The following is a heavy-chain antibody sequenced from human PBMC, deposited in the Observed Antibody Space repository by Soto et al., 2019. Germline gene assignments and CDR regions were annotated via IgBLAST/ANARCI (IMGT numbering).Heavy chain of an antibody. D-gene: IGHD1-1*01. V-gene: IGHV1-2*02. CDR2: INPNSRGT. CDR3: AREPATAKPEGVDF. J-gene: IGHJ4*02. CDR1: GYTFSDYY. Sequence: GASVKVSCKASGYTFSDYYIHWVRQAPGQGLEWMGWINPNSRGTKYAPKFQGGVTMTRDTSITTAYMELSRLRSGDTAVYYCAREPATAKPEGVDFWGQGTLVTVSS.